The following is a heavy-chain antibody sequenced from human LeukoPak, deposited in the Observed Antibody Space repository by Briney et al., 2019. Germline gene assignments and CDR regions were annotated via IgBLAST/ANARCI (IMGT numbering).Heavy chain of an antibody. CDR3: ARHSSGYLSYFDY. CDR1: GGSISSHY. J-gene: IGHJ4*02. D-gene: IGHD3-22*01. Sequence: SETLSLTCTVSGGSISSHYWSWIRQPPGKGLEWIGYIYYSGSTNYNPSLKSRVTISLDTSKNQFSLKLSSVTAADTAVYYCARHSSGYLSYFDYWGQGTLVTVSS. V-gene: IGHV4-59*08. CDR2: IYYSGST.